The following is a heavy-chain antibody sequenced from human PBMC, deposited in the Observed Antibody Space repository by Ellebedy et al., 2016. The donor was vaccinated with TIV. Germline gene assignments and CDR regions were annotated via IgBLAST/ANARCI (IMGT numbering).Heavy chain of an antibody. CDR1: GFTFSSYG. Sequence: GESLKISXAASGFTFSSYGMHWVRQAPGKGLEWVAVISYDGSNKYYADSVKGRFTISRDNSKNTLYLQMNSLRAEDTAVYYCAKDLSGDCYGPGGYWGQGTLVTVSS. CDR3: AKDLSGDCYGPGGY. V-gene: IGHV3-30*18. D-gene: IGHD2-21*01. J-gene: IGHJ4*02. CDR2: ISYDGSNK.